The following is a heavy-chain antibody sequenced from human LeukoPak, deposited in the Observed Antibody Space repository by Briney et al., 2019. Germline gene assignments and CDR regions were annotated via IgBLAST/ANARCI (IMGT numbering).Heavy chain of an antibody. CDR1: GFTFSSYT. V-gene: IGHV3-21*01. CDR2: ISSSSSYI. Sequence: PGGSLRLSCAASGFTFSSYTMKWVRQAPGKGLEWVSSISSSSSYIYYADSVKGRFTISRDNAKNSLFLQMNSLRAEDTAVYYCAKGLERESRLDSWGQGTLVTVSS. D-gene: IGHD1-1*01. CDR3: AKGLERESRLDS. J-gene: IGHJ4*02.